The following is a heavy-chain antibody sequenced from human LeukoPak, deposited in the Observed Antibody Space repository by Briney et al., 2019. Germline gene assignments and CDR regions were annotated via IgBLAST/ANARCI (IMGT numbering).Heavy chain of an antibody. CDR2: IYYSGST. J-gene: IGHJ4*02. Sequence: PSETLSLTCAVYGGSFSGYYWSWIRQPPGKGLEWIGYIYYSGSTNYNPSLKSRVTISVDTSKNQFSLKLSSVTAADTAVYYCAREHDSSGYTDYWGQGTLVTVSS. D-gene: IGHD3-22*01. CDR3: AREHDSSGYTDY. CDR1: GGSFSGYY. V-gene: IGHV4-59*01.